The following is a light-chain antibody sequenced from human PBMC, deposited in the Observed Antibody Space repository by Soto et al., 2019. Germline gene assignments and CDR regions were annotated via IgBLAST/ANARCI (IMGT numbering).Light chain of an antibody. CDR1: QSLSSTY. Sequence: DIVLTQSPGTLSLSPGERATLSCRASQSLSSTYLAWYQEKPGQAPRLLIFGASGRATGIPDRFRGSGSGTDFTLTITRLEPEDFAVYYCQQYGGSPPYTFGQGTKLEIK. J-gene: IGKJ2*01. CDR2: GAS. V-gene: IGKV3-20*01. CDR3: QQYGGSPPYT.